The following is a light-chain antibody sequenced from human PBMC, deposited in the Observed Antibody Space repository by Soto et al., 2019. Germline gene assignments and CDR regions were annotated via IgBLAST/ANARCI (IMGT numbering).Light chain of an antibody. CDR1: QSVSGS. V-gene: IGKV3-15*01. Sequence: EIVLTQSPGTLSLSPGERGALSCRASQSVSGSSIAWYQHKPGQAPRLLIYGVSTRATGIPARFSGSESGTEFTLTISSLQSEDFAVYYCQQYNDWPFTFGPGTKVDIK. J-gene: IGKJ3*01. CDR3: QQYNDWPFT. CDR2: GVS.